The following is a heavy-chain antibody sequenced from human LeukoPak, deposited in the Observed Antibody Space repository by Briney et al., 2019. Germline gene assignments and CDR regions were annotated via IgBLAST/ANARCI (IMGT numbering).Heavy chain of an antibody. Sequence: SETLSLTCTVSGDSMNNYYWSWIRQPAGKGLEWIGRIYTSGNTNYNPSLKSRVTMSVDTSKNQFSLKLSSVTAADTAVYYCARGGYGKLDYWGQGTLVSVSS. V-gene: IGHV4-4*07. D-gene: IGHD3-16*01. CDR2: IYTSGNT. CDR3: ARGGYGKLDY. CDR1: GDSMNNYY. J-gene: IGHJ4*02.